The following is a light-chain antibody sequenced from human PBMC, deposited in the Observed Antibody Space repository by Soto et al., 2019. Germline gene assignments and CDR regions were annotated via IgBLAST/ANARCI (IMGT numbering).Light chain of an antibody. CDR1: QSVSSY. CDR3: QQRSNWPPA. Sequence: EIVLTQSPATLSLSPGESATLSCRASQSVSSYSAWYAQKPCQAPRLLIYDATNRATGIPARFSGCGSGTEFTLTISSLEPEDFVVYYCQQRSNWPPAFGQGTKLEIK. CDR2: DAT. V-gene: IGKV3-11*01. J-gene: IGKJ2*01.